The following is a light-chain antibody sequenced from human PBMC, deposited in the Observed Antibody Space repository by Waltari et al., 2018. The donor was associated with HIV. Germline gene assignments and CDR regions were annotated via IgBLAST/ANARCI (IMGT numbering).Light chain of an antibody. Sequence: NFMLSPPHSLSQSPGKTVSISCTLTISSTASTYVLWYHQRPCCPPTAVIFQDHQIPSGVPARFSGSIDSGSNAASRTISGLKAEDEADYYGQSYDTTTPVVFGGGTRLTVL. CDR2: QDH. J-gene: IGLJ2*01. V-gene: IGLV6-57*01. CDR1: ISSTASTY. CDR3: QSYDTTTPVV.